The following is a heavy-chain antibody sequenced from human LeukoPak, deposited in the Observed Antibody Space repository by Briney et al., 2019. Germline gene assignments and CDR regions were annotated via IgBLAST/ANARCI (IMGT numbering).Heavy chain of an antibody. J-gene: IGHJ4*02. CDR3: ARGRRIAAAGLYYFDY. V-gene: IGHV3-30*03. Sequence: GGSLRLSCAASGFTFSSYGMHWVRQAPGKGLEWVAVISYDGSNKYYADSVKGRFTISRDNAKNSLYLQMNSLRAEDTAVYYCARGRRIAAAGLYYFDYWGQGTLVTVSS. CDR1: GFTFSSYG. CDR2: ISYDGSNK. D-gene: IGHD6-13*01.